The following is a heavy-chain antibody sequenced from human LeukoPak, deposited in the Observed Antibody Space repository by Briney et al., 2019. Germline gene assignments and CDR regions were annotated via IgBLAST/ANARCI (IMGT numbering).Heavy chain of an antibody. CDR3: ARERRWLQLGAFDI. CDR2: IYYSGST. V-gene: IGHV4-59*01. CDR1: GGSISSYY. D-gene: IGHD5-24*01. Sequence: SETLSLTCTVSGGSISSYYWSWIRQPPGKGLEWIGYIYYSGSTNYNPSLKSRVTISVDTSKNQFSLKLSSVTAADTAVYYCARERRWLQLGAFDIRGQGTMVTVSS. J-gene: IGHJ3*02.